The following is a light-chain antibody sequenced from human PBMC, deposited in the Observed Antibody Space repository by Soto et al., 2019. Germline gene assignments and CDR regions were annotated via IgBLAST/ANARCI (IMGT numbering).Light chain of an antibody. V-gene: IGKV3-20*01. CDR2: GAS. CDR1: QSVSNNY. Sequence: EIVLPQAPGTLSLSPGERVTLSCRASQSVSNNYLAWYQQKPGQAPRLLIYGASNRATGIPDRFSGSGSGTDFTLTISRLEPEDFAVYYCQQYGSSGTFGQGTNVEIK. CDR3: QQYGSSGT. J-gene: IGKJ1*01.